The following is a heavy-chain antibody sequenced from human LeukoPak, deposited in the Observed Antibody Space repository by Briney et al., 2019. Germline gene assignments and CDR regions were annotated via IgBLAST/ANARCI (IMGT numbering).Heavy chain of an antibody. V-gene: IGHV3-21*04. Sequence: GGSLRLSCAASGFTFSNYNMNWVRQAPGKGLEWVSSISRSSIYKYYADSMKGRFTISRDNAKNSLYLQMNSLRAEDMALYYCAKGSVEYSYGYYMDVWGKGTTVTVSS. CDR3: AKGSVEYSYGYYMDV. CDR2: ISRSSIYK. CDR1: GFTFSNYN. D-gene: IGHD5-18*01. J-gene: IGHJ6*03.